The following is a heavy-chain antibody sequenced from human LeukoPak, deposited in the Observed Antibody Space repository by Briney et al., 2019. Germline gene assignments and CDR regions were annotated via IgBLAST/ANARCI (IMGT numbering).Heavy chain of an antibody. V-gene: IGHV4-4*02. J-gene: IGHJ4*02. CDR2: IYHSGST. D-gene: IGHD3-22*01. Sequence: SETLSLTCAVSGGSISSSNWWSWVRQPPGKGLEWIGEIYHSGSTNYNPSLKSRVTISVDKSKNQFSLKLSSVTAADTAVYYCARVKQELEVIKEFDYWGQGTLVTVSS. CDR1: GGSISSSNW. CDR3: ARVKQELEVIKEFDY.